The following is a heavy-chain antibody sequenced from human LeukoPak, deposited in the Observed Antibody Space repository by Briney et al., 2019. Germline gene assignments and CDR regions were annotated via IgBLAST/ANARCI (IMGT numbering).Heavy chain of an antibody. CDR2: IYYSGST. J-gene: IGHJ4*02. CDR1: GGSISSSSYY. V-gene: IGHV4-39*01. Sequence: PSEALSFTCTVPGGSISSSSYYWGWIRQPPGQRLEWIGSIYYSGSTYCNPSLKSRVTISVDTSKNQFSLKLSSVTAADTAVYYCARGPGYWGQGTLVTVSS. CDR3: ARGPGY.